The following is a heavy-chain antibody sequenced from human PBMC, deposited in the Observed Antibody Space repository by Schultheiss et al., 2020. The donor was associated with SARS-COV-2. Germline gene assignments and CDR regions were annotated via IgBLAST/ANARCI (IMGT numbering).Heavy chain of an antibody. D-gene: IGHD6-13*01. V-gene: IGHV3-30-3*01. J-gene: IGHJ4*02. CDR2: ISYDGSNK. Sequence: GGSLRLSCAASGFTFSSYAMSWVRQAPGKGLEWVAVISYDGSNKYYADSVKGRFTISRDNSKNTLYLQMNSLRAEDTAVYYCANGGAGKGYWGQGTLVTVSS. CDR3: ANGGAGKGY. CDR1: GFTFSSYA.